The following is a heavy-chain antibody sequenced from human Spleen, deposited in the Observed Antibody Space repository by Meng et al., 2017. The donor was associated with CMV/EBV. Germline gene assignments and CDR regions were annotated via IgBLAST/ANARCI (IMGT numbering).Heavy chain of an antibody. CDR2: ISERGHPP. D-gene: IGHD3-3*01. V-gene: IGHV3-23*01. Sequence: ACGFPFSTHPKSGLRQAPGRAPESVSSISERGHPPSYAPSVTGRYTIFRDNSKSPLFLQMNSLTVEDTGVYFCAHHASGYYVPFDHWGPGTLVTVSS. J-gene: IGHJ4*02. CDR1: GFPFSTHP. CDR3: AHHASGYYVPFDH.